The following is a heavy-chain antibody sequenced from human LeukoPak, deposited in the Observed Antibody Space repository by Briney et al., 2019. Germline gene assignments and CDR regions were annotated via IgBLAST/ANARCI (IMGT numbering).Heavy chain of an antibody. CDR3: ARDRYSSSWYHFPDY. J-gene: IGHJ4*02. D-gene: IGHD6-13*01. CDR1: GSTFSSYS. V-gene: IGHV3-48*01. CDR2: ISSSSSTI. Sequence: GGSLRLSCAASGSTFSSYSMNWVRQAPGKGLEWVSYISSSSSTIYYADSVKGRFTISRDNSKNTLYLQMNSLRAEDTAVYYCARDRYSSSWYHFPDYWGQGTLVTVSS.